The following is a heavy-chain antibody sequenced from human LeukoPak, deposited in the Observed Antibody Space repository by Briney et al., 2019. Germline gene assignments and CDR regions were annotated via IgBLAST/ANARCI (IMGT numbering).Heavy chain of an antibody. D-gene: IGHD3-10*01. J-gene: IGHJ3*02. CDR2: IVVGSGDT. V-gene: IGHV1-58*01. CDR1: GFTFTSSA. CDR3: GADSMPRGVFSYAFDI. Sequence: TSVKVSFKASGFTFTSSAVQWVRQARRQRLEWIGWIVVGSGDTNSAHKFQERVTITRDMSTRTAYMELSSLRSEDTAVYYCGADSMPRGVFSYAFDIWGQGTMVTVSS.